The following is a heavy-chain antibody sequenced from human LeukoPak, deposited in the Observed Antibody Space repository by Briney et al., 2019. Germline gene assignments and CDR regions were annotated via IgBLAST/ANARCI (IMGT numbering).Heavy chain of an antibody. Sequence: SETLSLTCTVSSGSFSSGGYYWSWIRQHPGTGLEWIGYIYYSGSTYYNPSLKSRVTISVNTSKNQFSLKLSSVTAADTAVYYCAASPRTSGYDGLFDYWGQGTLVTVSS. CDR3: AASPRTSGYDGLFDY. CDR2: IYYSGST. J-gene: IGHJ4*02. D-gene: IGHD5-12*01. CDR1: SGSFSSGGYY. V-gene: IGHV4-31*03.